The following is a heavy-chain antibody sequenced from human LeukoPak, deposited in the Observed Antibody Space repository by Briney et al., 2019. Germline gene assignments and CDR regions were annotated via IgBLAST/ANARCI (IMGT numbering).Heavy chain of an antibody. D-gene: IGHD3-10*02. J-gene: IGHJ4*02. CDR1: GFTFSSYG. Sequence: GGSLRLSCAASGFTFSSYGMHWVRQAPGKGLEWVAVISYDGSNKYYADSVKGRFTISRDNSKNTLYLQMNSLRAEDTAVYYCAKGPVPPGYWGQGTLVTVSS. V-gene: IGHV3-30*18. CDR3: AKGPVPPGY. CDR2: ISYDGSNK.